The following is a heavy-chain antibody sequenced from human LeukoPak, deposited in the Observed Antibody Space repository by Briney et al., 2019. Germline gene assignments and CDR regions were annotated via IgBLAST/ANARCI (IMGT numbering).Heavy chain of an antibody. V-gene: IGHV3-23*01. J-gene: IGHJ4*02. CDR2: ISSVGDIT. D-gene: IGHD5-12*01. CDR1: GYTLTELS. CDR3: VRDRPTWPIDY. Sequence: ASVKVSCKVSGYTLTELSMHWVRQAPGKGLEWVSSISSVGDITYYADSVKGRFTISRDNSKNTLFLQMDSPRAEDTALYYCVRDRPTWPIDYWGQGTLVTVSS.